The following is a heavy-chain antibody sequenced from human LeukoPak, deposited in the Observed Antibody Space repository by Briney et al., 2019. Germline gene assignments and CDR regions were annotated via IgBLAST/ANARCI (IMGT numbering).Heavy chain of an antibody. CDR3: AKGSYGSGSLYYFDY. Sequence: PGGSLRLSCAASGFTFSSYGMHWVRQAPGKGLEWVAVISYDGSNKYYADSVKGRFAISRDNSKNTLYLQMNSLRAGDTAVYYCAKGSYGSGSLYYFDYWGQGTLVTVSS. CDR1: GFTFSSYG. J-gene: IGHJ4*02. D-gene: IGHD3-10*01. CDR2: ISYDGSNK. V-gene: IGHV3-30*18.